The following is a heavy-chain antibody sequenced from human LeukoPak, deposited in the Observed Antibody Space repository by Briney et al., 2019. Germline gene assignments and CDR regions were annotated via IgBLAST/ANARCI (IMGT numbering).Heavy chain of an antibody. J-gene: IGHJ4*02. CDR2: ISSSSSYI. D-gene: IGHD3-22*01. Sequence: GGSLRLSCAASGFTFSSYSMNWVRQAPGKGLEWVSSISSSSSYIYYADSVKGRFTISRDNAKNSLYLQMNSLRAEDTAVYYCARDPAPYYDSSGYYHDYWGQGTLVTVSS. CDR3: ARDPAPYYDSSGYYHDY. CDR1: GFTFSSYS. V-gene: IGHV3-21*01.